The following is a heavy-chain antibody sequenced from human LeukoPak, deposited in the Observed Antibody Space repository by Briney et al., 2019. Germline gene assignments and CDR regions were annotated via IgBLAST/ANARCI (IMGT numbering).Heavy chain of an antibody. V-gene: IGHV4-4*07. CDR1: GGSISSYY. Sequence: PSETLSLTCTVSGGSISSYYWSWIRQPAGKGLEWIGHMYTSGSTNYNPSLRSRVTMSLDTSKNQFSLKLSSVTAADTAVYYCARVFRSSWYVYFDYWGQGTLVTVSS. D-gene: IGHD6-13*01. CDR3: ARVFRSSWYVYFDY. J-gene: IGHJ4*02. CDR2: MYTSGST.